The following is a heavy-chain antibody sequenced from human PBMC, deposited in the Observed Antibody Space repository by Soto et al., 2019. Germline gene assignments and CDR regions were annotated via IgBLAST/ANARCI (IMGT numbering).Heavy chain of an antibody. J-gene: IGHJ6*02. CDR2: IYYSGST. Sequence: QVQLQESVPGLVKPSETLSLTCTVSGGSISNYYWSWIRQPPGKGLEWVGYIYYSGSTNYNPSLKSRVTISVDTSKNQFSLKLSSVTAADTAVYYCARVSYYGMDVWGQGTTVTVSS. V-gene: IGHV4-59*01. CDR3: ARVSYYGMDV. CDR1: GGSISNYY.